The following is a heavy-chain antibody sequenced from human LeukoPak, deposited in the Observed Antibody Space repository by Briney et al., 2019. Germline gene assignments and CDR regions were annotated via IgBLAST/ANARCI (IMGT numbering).Heavy chain of an antibody. Sequence: SVKVSCKASGGTFSSYAISWVRQAPGRGLEWMGRIIPILGIANYAQKFQGRVTITADKSTSTAYMELSSLRSEDTAVYYCARGRDLNYDSSGYYGTWGQGTLVTVSS. CDR3: ARGRDLNYDSSGYYGT. D-gene: IGHD3-22*01. CDR1: GGTFSSYA. V-gene: IGHV1-69*04. CDR2: IIPILGIA. J-gene: IGHJ5*02.